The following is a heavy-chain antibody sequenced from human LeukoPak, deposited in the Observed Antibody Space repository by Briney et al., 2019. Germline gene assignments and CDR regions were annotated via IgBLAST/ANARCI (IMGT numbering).Heavy chain of an antibody. CDR3: ARGYSGYDSFFDY. V-gene: IGHV4-38-2*02. CDR1: GYSISSGYY. J-gene: IGHJ4*02. D-gene: IGHD5-12*01. Sequence: SETLSLTCTVSGYSISSGYYWGWIRQPPGKGLEYIGSIYHSGNTYYNSSLKSRVTISVDTSKNHFSLKLSSVTAADTAVYYCARGYSGYDSFFDYWGQGTLVTVSS. CDR2: IYHSGNT.